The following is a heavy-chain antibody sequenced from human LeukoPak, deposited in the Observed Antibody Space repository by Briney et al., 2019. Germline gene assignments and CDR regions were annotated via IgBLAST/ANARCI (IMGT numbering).Heavy chain of an antibody. Sequence: SETLSLTCTVSGGSISSSSYYWGWIRQPPGKGLEWIGSIYYSGSTYYNPSLKSRVTISVDTSKNQFSLKLSSVTAADTAVYYCAREAGVAGTNYYGSGNYFDYWGQGTLVTVSS. CDR2: IYYSGST. CDR3: AREAGVAGTNYYGSGNYFDY. J-gene: IGHJ4*02. V-gene: IGHV4-39*07. CDR1: GGSISSSSYY. D-gene: IGHD3-10*01.